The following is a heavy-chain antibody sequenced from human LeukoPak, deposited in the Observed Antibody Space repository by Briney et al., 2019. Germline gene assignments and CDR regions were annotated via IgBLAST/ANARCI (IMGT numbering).Heavy chain of an antibody. J-gene: IGHJ4*02. CDR2: IYYSGST. CDR1: GGSISNYY. Sequence: PSETLSLTCTVSGGSISNYYWSWIRQPAGKGLEWIGYIYYSGSTNYNPSLKSRVTISVDTSKNQFSLKLSSMTAADTAVYYCARAAYSGSYHSDYWGQGTLVTVSS. V-gene: IGHV4-59*01. CDR3: ARAAYSGSYHSDY. D-gene: IGHD1-26*01.